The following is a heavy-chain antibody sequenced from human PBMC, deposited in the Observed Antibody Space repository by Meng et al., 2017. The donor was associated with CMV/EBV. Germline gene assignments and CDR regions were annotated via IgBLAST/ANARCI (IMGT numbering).Heavy chain of an antibody. D-gene: IGHD3-22*01. CDR1: GFTFSSYA. V-gene: IGHV3-23*01. CDR2: ISGSGGST. Sequence: AGSLRLSYAASGFTFSSYAMSWVRQAPGKGLEWVSAISGSGGSTYYADSVKGRFTISRDNSKNTLYLQMNSLRAEDTAVYYCAKDLISTYYYDSSGSYWGQGTLVTVSS. CDR3: AKDLISTYYYDSSGSY. J-gene: IGHJ4*02.